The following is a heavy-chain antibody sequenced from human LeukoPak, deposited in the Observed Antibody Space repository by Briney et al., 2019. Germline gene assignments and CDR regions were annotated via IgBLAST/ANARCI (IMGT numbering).Heavy chain of an antibody. CDR3: ARDRGDNWNDPCFDY. V-gene: IGHV6-1*01. J-gene: IGHJ4*02. CDR2: TYYRSNSYN. CDR1: GDSVSSNSAA. D-gene: IGHD1-1*01. Sequence: SQTLSLTCAISGDSVSSNSAAWNWIRQSPSRGLEWLGRTYYRSNSYNDYAVSVKSRITINPDTSKNQFSLQLNSVTPEDTAVYYCARDRGDNWNDPCFDYWGQGTLVTVSS.